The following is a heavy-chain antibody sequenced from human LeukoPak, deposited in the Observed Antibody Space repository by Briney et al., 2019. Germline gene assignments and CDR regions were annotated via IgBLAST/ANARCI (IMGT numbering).Heavy chain of an antibody. Sequence: GRSLRLSCAASGFTFDDYAMHWVRQAPGKGLEWVSGISWNSGSIGYADSVKGRFTISRDNAKNSLYLQMNSLRAEDTALYYCAKGQRYQFNYWGQGTLVTVSS. J-gene: IGHJ4*02. CDR3: AKGQRYQFNY. V-gene: IGHV3-9*01. D-gene: IGHD2-2*01. CDR2: ISWNSGSI. CDR1: GFTFDDYA.